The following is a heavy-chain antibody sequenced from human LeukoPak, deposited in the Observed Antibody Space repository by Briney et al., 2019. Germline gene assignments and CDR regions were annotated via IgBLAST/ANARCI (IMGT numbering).Heavy chain of an antibody. CDR3: AKDPHRLSSSWSYNWFDP. CDR2: ISGSGGST. CDR1: GFTFSSYA. Sequence: PGGSLRLSCAASGFTFSSYAMSWVRQAPGKGLEWVSAISGSGGSTYYADSVKGRFTISRDNSKNTLYLQMNSLRAEDTAVHYCAKDPHRLSSSWSYNWFDPWGQGTLVTVSS. V-gene: IGHV3-23*01. J-gene: IGHJ5*02. D-gene: IGHD6-13*01.